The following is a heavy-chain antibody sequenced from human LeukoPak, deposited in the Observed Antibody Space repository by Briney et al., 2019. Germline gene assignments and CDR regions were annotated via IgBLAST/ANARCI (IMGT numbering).Heavy chain of an antibody. Sequence: GASVTVSCTASGYTFTSYAMHWVRQAPGQRLEWMGWINAGNGNTKYSQKFQGRVTITRDTSASTAYMELSSLRSEDTAVYYCARGGYSGYEIAAAWDHLLYFQHWGQGTLVTVSS. J-gene: IGHJ1*01. CDR3: ARGGYSGYEIAAAWDHLLYFQH. V-gene: IGHV1-3*01. CDR1: GYTFTSYA. CDR2: INAGNGNT. D-gene: IGHD5-12*01.